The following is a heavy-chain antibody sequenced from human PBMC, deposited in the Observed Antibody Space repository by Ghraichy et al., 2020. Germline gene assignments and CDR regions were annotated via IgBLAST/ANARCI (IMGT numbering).Heavy chain of an antibody. J-gene: IGHJ4*02. D-gene: IGHD3/OR15-3a*01. CDR1: GFTVTDYW. CDR3: ARGEFGLGD. Sequence: GGSLRLSCAASGFTVTDYWMYWVRQVPWKGLLWVSHISPAGNIINYERSLTGRFTISRDIANNTVFLQMNSLRADDTAIYYCARGEFGLGDWGQGTLVTVSS. V-gene: IGHV3-74*01. CDR2: ISPAGNII.